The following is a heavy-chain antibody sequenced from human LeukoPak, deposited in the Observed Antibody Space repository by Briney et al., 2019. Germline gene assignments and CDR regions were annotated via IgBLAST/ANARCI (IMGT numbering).Heavy chain of an antibody. V-gene: IGHV3-21*01. CDR2: ISRTSDYI. CDR1: GFTFISYN. CDR3: ARDWAPVSMKAVPFDC. Sequence: GALRLSCAASGFTFISYNMNWVRQVPGKGLEWVSSISRTSDYIHYADSVKGRFTISRDNAKNSLYLQMNSLRAEDTAVYYCARDWAPVSMKAVPFDCWGQGTLVTVSS. J-gene: IGHJ4*02. D-gene: IGHD2/OR15-2a*01.